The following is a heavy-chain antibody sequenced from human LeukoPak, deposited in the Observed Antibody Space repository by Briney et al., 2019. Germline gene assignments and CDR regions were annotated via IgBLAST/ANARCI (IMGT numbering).Heavy chain of an antibody. V-gene: IGHV3-7*01. Sequence: GGSLRLSCAASGFTFSSYGMSWVRQAPGKGLEWVANIKQDGSEKYYVDSVKGRFTISRDNAKNSLYLRMNSLRAEDTGVYYCARVPGDVWGKGTTVTVSS. J-gene: IGHJ6*04. CDR3: ARVPGDV. CDR2: IKQDGSEK. CDR1: GFTFSSYG.